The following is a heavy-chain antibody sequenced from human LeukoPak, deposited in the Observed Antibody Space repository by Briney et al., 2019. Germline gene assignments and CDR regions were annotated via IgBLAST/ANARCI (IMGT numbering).Heavy chain of an antibody. J-gene: IGHJ4*02. D-gene: IGHD6-13*01. CDR3: ARRIGAASHFDY. CDR1: GFRFTSYF. V-gene: IGHV5-51*01. Sequence: CGSLEISWNGSGFRFTSYFIGGLRPMPGKDLEWMGRISPVDCDTPYSPSLQGQGTISADKSISTAYLQWSSLKASDTAMYYCARRIGAASHFDYWGQGTLVTVSS. CDR2: ISPVDCDT.